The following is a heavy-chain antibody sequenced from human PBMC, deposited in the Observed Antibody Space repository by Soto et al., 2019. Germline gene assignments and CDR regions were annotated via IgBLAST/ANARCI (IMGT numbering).Heavy chain of an antibody. CDR3: AKDLVGSNADYYDY. CDR2: ISGSGGST. V-gene: IGHV3-23*01. CDR1: GFTFRSNA. J-gene: IGHJ4*02. D-gene: IGHD2-15*01. Sequence: PGGSLRLSCAASGFTFRSNAMIWVRQAPGKGMEWVAAISGSGGSTYYADSVKGRFTISRENSKNTLYLQMNSLRAEDAAVYYCAKDLVGSNADYYDYWGQGT.